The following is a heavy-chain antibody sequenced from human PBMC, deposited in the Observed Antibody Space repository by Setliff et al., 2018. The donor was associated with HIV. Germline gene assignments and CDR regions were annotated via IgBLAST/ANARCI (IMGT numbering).Heavy chain of an antibody. Sequence: ASVKVSCKASGYTFTSDGICWVRQAPGQGLVWMGWLSDYNGNTNYAQNFQGRVTLTADTSTRTAYMEVRSLRSADTAVYYCARVPYRSAWLCGGHDAFDNWGQGTLVTVSS. CDR2: LSDYNGNT. CDR1: GYTFTSDG. CDR3: ARVPYRSAWLCGGHDAFDN. D-gene: IGHD6-19*01. V-gene: IGHV1-18*01. J-gene: IGHJ3*02.